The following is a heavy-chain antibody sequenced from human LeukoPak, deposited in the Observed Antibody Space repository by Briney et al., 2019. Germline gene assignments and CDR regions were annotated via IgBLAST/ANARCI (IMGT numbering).Heavy chain of an antibody. D-gene: IGHD6-13*01. V-gene: IGHV3-9*01. J-gene: IGHJ3*02. CDR1: GFTFDDYA. Sequence: GGSLRLSCAASGFTFDDYAMHWVRQAPGKGLEWVSGISWNSGSIGYADSVKGRFTISRDNAKNSLYLQTNSLRAEDTALYYCAKGLSWRVRNAFDIWCQGTMVTVSS. CDR3: AKGLSWRVRNAFDI. CDR2: ISWNSGSI.